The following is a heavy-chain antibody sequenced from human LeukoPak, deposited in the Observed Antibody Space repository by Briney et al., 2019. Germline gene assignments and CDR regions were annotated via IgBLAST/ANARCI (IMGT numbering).Heavy chain of an antibody. J-gene: IGHJ4*02. V-gene: IGHV1-2*02. Sequence: ASVKVSCKASGYTFTGYYMHWVRQAPGQGLEWMGWINPNSGGTNYAQKFQGRVTMTRDTPISTAYMELSRLRSDDTAVYYCATKTVRDVTPFDYWGQGTLVTVSS. CDR3: ATKTVRDVTPFDY. CDR1: GYTFTGYY. CDR2: INPNSGGT. D-gene: IGHD2-21*02.